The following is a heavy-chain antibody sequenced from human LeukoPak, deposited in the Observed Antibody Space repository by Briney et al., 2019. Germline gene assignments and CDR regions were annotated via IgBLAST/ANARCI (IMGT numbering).Heavy chain of an antibody. V-gene: IGHV1-69*08. Sequence: GASVKVSCKASGDTFNTYSINWVRQAPGQGLEWMGRIVPMVDTTNYARNFQGRVSITADKSTTTAYMELSSLRSEDTAVYYCARGHPVLVVRGVIEYFQHWGQGTLVTVSS. CDR3: ARGHPVLVVRGVIEYFQH. CDR2: IVPMVDTT. D-gene: IGHD3-10*01. J-gene: IGHJ1*01. CDR1: GDTFNTYS.